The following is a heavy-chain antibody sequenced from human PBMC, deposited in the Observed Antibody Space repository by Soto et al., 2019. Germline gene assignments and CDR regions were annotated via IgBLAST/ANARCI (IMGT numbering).Heavy chain of an antibody. CDR3: TTEGFVFPDAFDI. CDR2: TKSKTDGGTT. J-gene: IGHJ3*02. Sequence: PGGSLRLSCAASGFTFSNAWMSWVRQAPGKGLEWVGRTKSKTDGGTTDYAAPVKGRFTISRDDSKNTLYLQMNSLKTEDTAVYYCTTEGFVFPDAFDIWGQGTMVTVSS. V-gene: IGHV3-15*01. CDR1: GFTFSNAW. D-gene: IGHD2-21*01.